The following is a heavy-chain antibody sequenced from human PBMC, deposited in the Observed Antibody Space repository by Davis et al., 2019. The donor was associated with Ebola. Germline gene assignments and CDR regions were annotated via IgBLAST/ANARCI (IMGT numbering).Heavy chain of an antibody. CDR2: MYYRGDT. D-gene: IGHD5-24*01. J-gene: IGHJ4*02. V-gene: IGHV4-39*01. CDR1: GGSVSSSSYY. Sequence: MPSETLSLTCTVSGGSVSSSSYYWGWIRQPPGKGLECIGPMYYRGDTYYSPSLKSRVTISVDMSKNQFSLKLNSVTAADTAVYYCATLRDGYRPFDYWGQGALVTVSS. CDR3: ATLRDGYRPFDY.